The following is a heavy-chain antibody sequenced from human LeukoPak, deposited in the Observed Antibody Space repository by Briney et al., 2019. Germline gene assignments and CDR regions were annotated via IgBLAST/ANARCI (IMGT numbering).Heavy chain of an antibody. D-gene: IGHD1-14*01. CDR1: GFTFSSYS. J-gene: IGHJ4*02. CDR2: ISSSSVTI. V-gene: IGHV3-48*02. Sequence: GGSLRLSCAASGFTFSSYSMNWVRQAPGKGLEWVSYISSSSVTIYYADSVKGRFTISRDNAKKSLYLQMNSLRDEDTAVYYCARPRRTGTTSSDFDYWGQGTLVTVSS. CDR3: ARPRRTGTTSSDFDY.